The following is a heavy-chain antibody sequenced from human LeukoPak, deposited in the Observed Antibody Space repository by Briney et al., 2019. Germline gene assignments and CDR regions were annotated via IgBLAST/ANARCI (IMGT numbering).Heavy chain of an antibody. CDR3: AXXXXXSXXXCYYYGMDV. CDR1: GFTVSSNY. J-gene: IGHJ6*02. V-gene: IGHV3-66*01. Sequence: GGSLRLSCAASGFTVSSNYMSWVRQAPGKGLEWVSVIYSGGSTYYADSVKGRFTISRDNSKNTLYLQMNSLRAEDTAVYYCAXXXXXSXXXCYYYGMDVWGQGTTVTVSS. CDR2: IYSGGST.